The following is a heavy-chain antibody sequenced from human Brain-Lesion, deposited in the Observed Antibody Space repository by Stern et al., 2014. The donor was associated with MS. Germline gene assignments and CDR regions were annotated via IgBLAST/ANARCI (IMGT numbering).Heavy chain of an antibody. CDR2: ISGRVGPT. CDR1: GFSFSTYA. CDR3: AKWPHHIAVAGTRYFQH. J-gene: IGHJ1*01. Sequence: EVQLEESGGGLVQPGGSWRLSWEASGFSFSTYAMSWVRQTPGKGLHGVSVISGRVGPTYYADSVKGRFTISRDNSKNTLYLQMDSLRADDTAVYYCAKWPHHIAVAGTRYFQHWGQGTLVTVSS. V-gene: IGHV3-23*04. D-gene: IGHD6-19*01.